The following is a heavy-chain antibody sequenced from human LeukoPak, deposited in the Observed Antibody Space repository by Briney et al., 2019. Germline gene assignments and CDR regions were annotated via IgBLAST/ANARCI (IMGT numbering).Heavy chain of an antibody. V-gene: IGHV1-18*01. Sequence: ASVKVSCKASGYTFTSYGISWVRQTPGQGLEWMGWISAYNGNTNYTQKLQGRVTMTTDTSTSTAYMELRSLRSDDTAVYYCARELVGALVDYWGQGTLVTVSS. J-gene: IGHJ4*02. CDR1: GYTFTSYG. CDR3: ARELVGALVDY. D-gene: IGHD1-26*01. CDR2: ISAYNGNT.